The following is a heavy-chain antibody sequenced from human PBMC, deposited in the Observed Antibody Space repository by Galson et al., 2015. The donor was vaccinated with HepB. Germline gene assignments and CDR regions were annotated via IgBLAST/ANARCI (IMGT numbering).Heavy chain of an antibody. J-gene: IGHJ4*02. D-gene: IGHD6-19*01. CDR1: GFIFSNYA. V-gene: IGHV3-30-3*01. CDR3: ARDWGLPFSGGWYPNDY. Sequence: SLRLSCAASGFIFSNYAMHWVRQAPGKGLEWVAVISYDGSNKYFADSVKGRFTISRDNSKNTLYLQMNSLRNEDTAVYYCARDWGLPFSGGWYPNDYWGQGTLVTVSS. CDR2: ISYDGSNK.